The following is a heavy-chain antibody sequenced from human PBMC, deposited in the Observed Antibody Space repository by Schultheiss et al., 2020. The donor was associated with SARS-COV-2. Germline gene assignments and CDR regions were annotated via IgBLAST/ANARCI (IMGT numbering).Heavy chain of an antibody. CDR2: INHSGST. CDR3: ARDGRKDIVVVPAAPRPYYYYYYGMDV. CDR1: GGSFSSYY. V-gene: IGHV4-34*01. J-gene: IGHJ6*02. D-gene: IGHD2-2*01. Sequence: SQTLSLTCDVYGGSFSSYYWSWIRQPPGKGLEWIGEINHSGSTNYNPSLKSRVTISVDTSKNQFSLKLSSVTAADTAVYYCARDGRKDIVVVPAAPRPYYYYYYGMDVWGQGTTVTVSS.